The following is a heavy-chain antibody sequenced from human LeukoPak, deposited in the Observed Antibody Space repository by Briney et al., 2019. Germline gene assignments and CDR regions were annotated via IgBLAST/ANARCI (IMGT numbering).Heavy chain of an antibody. J-gene: IGHJ4*02. D-gene: IGHD3-10*01. CDR3: ARWSYYGSGSYRYYFDY. CDR2: INWNGGST. CDR1: GFTFDDYG. V-gene: IGHV3-20*04. Sequence: GGSLRLSCAASGFTFDDYGMSWVRQAPGKGLEWVSGINWNGGSTGYADSVKGRFTTSRDNAKNSLYLQMNSLRAEDTALYYCARWSYYGSGSYRYYFDYWGQGTLVTVSS.